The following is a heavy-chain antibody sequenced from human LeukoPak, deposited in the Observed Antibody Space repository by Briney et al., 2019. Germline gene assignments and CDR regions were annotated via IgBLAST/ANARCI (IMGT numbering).Heavy chain of an antibody. CDR3: ARDSGSYASNTDFDY. CDR2: IYSGGST. J-gene: IGHJ4*02. V-gene: IGHV3-53*01. Sequence: GGSLRLSCAASGFTVSSNYMSWVRQAPGKGLEWVSVIYSGGSTYYADSVKGRFTISRDNSKNTLYLQMNSLRAEDTAVYYCARDSGSYASNTDFDYWGQGTLVTVSS. CDR1: GFTVSSNY. D-gene: IGHD1-26*01.